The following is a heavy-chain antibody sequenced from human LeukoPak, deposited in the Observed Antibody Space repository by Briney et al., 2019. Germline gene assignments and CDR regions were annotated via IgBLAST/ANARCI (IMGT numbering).Heavy chain of an antibody. CDR1: GYTFTSYA. CDR2: INAGNGNT. Sequence: EASVKVSCKASGYTFTSYAMHWVRQAPGQRLEWMGWINAGNGNTKYSQKFQGRVTITRDTSASTAYMELSSLRSEGTAVYYCARDHVGYSGYAIGYCSGGSCYSGNYWGQGTLVTVSS. D-gene: IGHD2-15*01. CDR3: ARDHVGYSGYAIGYCSGGSCYSGNY. V-gene: IGHV1-3*01. J-gene: IGHJ4*02.